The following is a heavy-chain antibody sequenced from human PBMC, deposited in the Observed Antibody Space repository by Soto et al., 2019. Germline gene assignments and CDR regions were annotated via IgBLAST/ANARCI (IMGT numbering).Heavy chain of an antibody. CDR3: ARVGAAAGRGWFDP. V-gene: IGHV4-31*03. CDR1: GGSISSGGYY. Sequence: QVQLQESGPGLVKPSQTLSLTCTVSGGSISSGGYYWSWIRQHPGKGLEWIGYIYYSGSTYYNQSLKSRVTISVDTSKNQFSLKLSSVTAADTAVYYCARVGAAAGRGWFDPWGQGTLVTVSS. J-gene: IGHJ5*02. D-gene: IGHD6-13*01. CDR2: IYYSGST.